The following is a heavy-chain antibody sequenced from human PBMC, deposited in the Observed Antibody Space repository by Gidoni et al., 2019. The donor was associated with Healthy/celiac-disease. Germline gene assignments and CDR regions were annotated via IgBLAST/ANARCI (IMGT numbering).Heavy chain of an antibody. J-gene: IGHJ5*02. D-gene: IGHD2-2*01. CDR2: ISSSSSYI. Sequence: EVQLVESGGGLVKPGGSLRLSCAASGFPFSSYSMNWVRQAPGKGLEWVSSISSSSSYIYYADSVKGRFTISRDNAKNSLYLQMNSLRAEDTAVYYCARDACSSTSCYLGKYNWFDPWGQGTLVTVSS. CDR3: ARDACSSTSCYLGKYNWFDP. V-gene: IGHV3-21*01. CDR1: GFPFSSYS.